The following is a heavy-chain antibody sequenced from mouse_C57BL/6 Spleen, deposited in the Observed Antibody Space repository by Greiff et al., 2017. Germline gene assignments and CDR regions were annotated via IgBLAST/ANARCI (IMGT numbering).Heavy chain of an antibody. D-gene: IGHD1-1*01. CDR3: ARFTTHYYAMDY. Sequence: VKLQQPGAELVKPGASVKMSCKASGYTFTSYWITWVKQRPGQGLEWIGDIYPGSGSTNYNEKFKSKATLTVDTSSSTAYMQLSSLTSEDSAVYYCARFTTHYYAMDYWGQGTSVTVSS. J-gene: IGHJ4*01. CDR1: GYTFTSYW. V-gene: IGHV1-55*01. CDR2: IYPGSGST.